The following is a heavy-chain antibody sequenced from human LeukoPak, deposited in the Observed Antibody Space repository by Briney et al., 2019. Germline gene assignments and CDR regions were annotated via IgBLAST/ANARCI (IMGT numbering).Heavy chain of an antibody. Sequence: GGSLRLSCAASGFTFSSFSMNWVRQAPGKGLEWVSSISSSSSYIYYADSVKGRFTISGDNAKNSLYLQMNSLRAEDTAVYYCARHPVWFGEHLDYWGQGTLVTVSS. CDR2: ISSSSSYI. D-gene: IGHD3-10*01. CDR3: ARHPVWFGEHLDY. J-gene: IGHJ4*02. V-gene: IGHV3-21*01. CDR1: GFTFSSFS.